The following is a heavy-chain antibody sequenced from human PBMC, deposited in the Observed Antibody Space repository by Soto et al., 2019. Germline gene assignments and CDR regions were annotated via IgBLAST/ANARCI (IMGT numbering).Heavy chain of an antibody. CDR2: ISYDGSNK. J-gene: IGHJ4*02. CDR1: AFTPSTFA. CDR3: ARDMDSSGGDY. V-gene: IGHV3-30-3*01. D-gene: IGHD6-19*01. Sequence: GRSLRLSSAASAFTPSTFAMHWVRQAPGKGLEWVAVISYDGSNKYYADSVKGRFTISRDNSKNTLYLQMNSLRAEDTAVYYCARDMDSSGGDYWGQGT.